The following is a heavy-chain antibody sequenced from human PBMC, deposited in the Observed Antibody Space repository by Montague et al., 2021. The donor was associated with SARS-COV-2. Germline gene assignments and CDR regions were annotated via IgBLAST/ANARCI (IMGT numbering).Heavy chain of an antibody. CDR1: GTSIRSGGYY. CDR3: ARVRLFYYLDY. CDR2: IFHTGGS. J-gene: IGHJ4*02. Sequence: TLSLTCTVSGTSIRSGGYYWTWIRQHPGKGLEWLGYIFHTGGSYYNPSLETRVNISVDTSNNLFSLRLSSVTAADTAMYFCARVRLFYYLDYWGQGTLVTVSS. D-gene: IGHD2/OR15-2a*01. V-gene: IGHV4-31*03.